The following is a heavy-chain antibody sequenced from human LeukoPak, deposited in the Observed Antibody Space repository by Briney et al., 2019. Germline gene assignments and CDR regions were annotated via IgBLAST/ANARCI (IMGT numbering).Heavy chain of an antibody. D-gene: IGHD3-3*01. CDR2: FSASGGST. CDR1: GFTFSSYA. J-gene: IGHJ5*02. CDR3: AKDSSAYYDFWSGYYKYNWFDP. V-gene: IGHV3-23*01. Sequence: GGSLRLSCAASGFTFSSYAMSWVRQAPGKGLEWVSGFSASGGSTYYADSVKGRFTIPRDNSKNTLYLQMNSLRAEDTAVYYCAKDSSAYYDFWSGYYKYNWFDPWGQGTLVTVSS.